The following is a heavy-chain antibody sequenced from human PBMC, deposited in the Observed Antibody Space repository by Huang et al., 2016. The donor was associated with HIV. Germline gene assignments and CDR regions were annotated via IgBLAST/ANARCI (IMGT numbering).Heavy chain of an antibody. CDR3: AKGRRAFDV. J-gene: IGHJ3*01. Sequence: EVQLVQSGAEVKKPGESLKISCTGSGYSFSIYWIAWVRQLPGKGLEWMGIIFPFDTRGTDSPSFGGHVSISVDKAINTVYLHWSSLKASDTAIYYCAKGRRAFDVWGQGTWVTVSS. V-gene: IGHV5-51*03. CDR1: GYSFSIYW. CDR2: IFPFDTRG.